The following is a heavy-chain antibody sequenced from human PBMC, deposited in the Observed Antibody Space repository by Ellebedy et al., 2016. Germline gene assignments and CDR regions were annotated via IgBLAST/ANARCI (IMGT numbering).Heavy chain of an antibody. D-gene: IGHD3-16*01. CDR2: IYYSGST. J-gene: IGHJ4*02. Sequence: SETLSLTXTVSGGSISSTTYYWGWIRQPPGKGLEWIGSIYYSGSTYYNPSLKSRVTISVDTSKNQFSLKLSSVTAADTAVYYCARRWGRNYYYFDFWGQGTLVTVSS. CDR3: ARRWGRNYYYFDF. CDR1: GGSISSTTYY. V-gene: IGHV4-39*07.